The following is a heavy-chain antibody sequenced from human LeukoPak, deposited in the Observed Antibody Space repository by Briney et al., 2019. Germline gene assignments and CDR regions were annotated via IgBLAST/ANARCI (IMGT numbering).Heavy chain of an antibody. Sequence: GGSLRLSCAASGFTFSSYAMSWVRRARGKGLEWVSGISDSGGSTYYADSVKGRFTISRDNSKNTLYLQMNSLRAEDTAVYYCAKDLRQEITMIVVVITGAFAIWGQGTMVTVSS. CDR3: AKDLRQEITMIVVVITGAFAI. CDR2: ISDSGGST. V-gene: IGHV3-23*01. CDR1: GFTFSSYA. J-gene: IGHJ3*02. D-gene: IGHD3-22*01.